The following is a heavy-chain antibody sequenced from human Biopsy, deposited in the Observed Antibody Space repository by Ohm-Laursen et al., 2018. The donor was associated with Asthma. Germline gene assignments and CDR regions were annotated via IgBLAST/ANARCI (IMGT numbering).Heavy chain of an antibody. V-gene: IGHV3-30*18. CDR3: ANYEVVTAILPMDV. Sequence: SLRLSCAASGFSFNSYGMHWVRQAPGKGLEWVAVMSFDGRQTYYADSVKGRFTISRDNSKNTLYLQMNSLRAEDTAVYYCANYEVVTAILPMDVWGRGTTVTVSS. J-gene: IGHJ6*02. CDR2: MSFDGRQT. D-gene: IGHD2-21*02. CDR1: GFSFNSYG.